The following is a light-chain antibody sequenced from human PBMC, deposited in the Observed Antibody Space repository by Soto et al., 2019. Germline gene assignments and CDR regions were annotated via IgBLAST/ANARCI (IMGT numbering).Light chain of an antibody. CDR1: QSVSSSY. V-gene: IGKV3-20*01. CDR2: DTS. CDR3: QQYYSTLIT. J-gene: IGKJ5*01. Sequence: EIVLTQSPGTLSLSPGVRATLSCMASQSVSSSYLAWYQQKPGQAPRLLIYDTSIRATGIPARFSGSGSGTDFTLTISSLQAEDVAVYYCQQYYSTLITFGQGTRLEI.